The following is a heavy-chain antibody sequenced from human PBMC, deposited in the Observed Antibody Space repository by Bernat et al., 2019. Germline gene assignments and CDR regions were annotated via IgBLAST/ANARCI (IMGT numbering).Heavy chain of an antibody. V-gene: IGHV3-30*18. CDR1: GFTFSSYG. CDR3: AKDLEEAVACEN. J-gene: IGHJ4*02. CDR2: ISYDGSNK. Sequence: QVQVVESGGGVVQPGRSLRLSCAASGFTFSSYGMHWVRQAPGKGLEWVAVISYDGSNKYYADCVKGRFTISRDNSKNTLYLQMNSLRAEDTAVYYCAKDLEEAVACENWGQGTLVTVSS. D-gene: IGHD6-19*01.